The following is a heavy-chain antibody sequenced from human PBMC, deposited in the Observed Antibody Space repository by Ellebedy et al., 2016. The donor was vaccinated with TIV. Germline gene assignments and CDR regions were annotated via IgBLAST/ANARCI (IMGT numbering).Heavy chain of an antibody. V-gene: IGHV3-7*01. CDR1: GFSFRNYW. CDR2: IYQDGSEK. CDR3: ATDGSYGDYLSPTHAFVI. D-gene: IGHD4-17*01. J-gene: IGHJ3*02. Sequence: GGSLRLSCAVSGFSFRNYWMSWVRQAPGKGLEWVANIYQDGSEKNYVDSVKGRFTISRDNAKNSLYLHLNSLRAEDTAMYYCATDGSYGDYLSPTHAFVIWGQGTMVTVSS.